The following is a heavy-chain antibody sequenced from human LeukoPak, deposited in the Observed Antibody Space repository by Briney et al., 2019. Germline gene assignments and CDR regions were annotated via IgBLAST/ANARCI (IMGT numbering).Heavy chain of an antibody. V-gene: IGHV3-53*05. CDR2: IYTGGNT. CDR3: AMNLYSYLI. J-gene: IGHJ4*02. D-gene: IGHD5-18*01. Sequence: GGSLRLSCAASGFTVDSNYLSWVRQAPGKGLEWVSTIYTGGNTYYAASVKGRFTISRDNSKNTLYLQMNSLRAEDTAVYYCAMNLYSYLIWGQGTLVTVSS. CDR1: GFTVDSNY.